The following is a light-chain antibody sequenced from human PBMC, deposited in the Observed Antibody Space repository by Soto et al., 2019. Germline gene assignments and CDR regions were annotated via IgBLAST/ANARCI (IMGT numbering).Light chain of an antibody. CDR2: EGS. V-gene: IGLV2-23*01. J-gene: IGLJ2*01. Sequence: QSALTQPASVSGSPGQSITISCTGISSDVGSDNLVSWYQQHPGKAPKLMIYEGSKRPSGVSNRFSGSKSGNTASLTIFGLQAEDEADYYCCSYAGSSTAIFGGGTKLTVL. CDR3: CSYAGSSTAI. CDR1: SSDVGSDNL.